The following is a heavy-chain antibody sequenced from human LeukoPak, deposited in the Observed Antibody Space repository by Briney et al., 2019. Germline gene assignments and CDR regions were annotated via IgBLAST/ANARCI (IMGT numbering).Heavy chain of an antibody. Sequence: GGSLRLSCVASGFTFGKYWMSWVRQAPGMGLEWFSTISGSSGHTYYADSVKGRFTISRDNSKNTLYLQMNSLRAEDTAVYYCAKDLCGGGDCYSDYWGQGTLVTVSS. J-gene: IGHJ4*02. CDR2: ISGSSGHT. V-gene: IGHV3-23*01. CDR3: AKDLCGGGDCYSDY. D-gene: IGHD2-21*02. CDR1: GFTFGKYW.